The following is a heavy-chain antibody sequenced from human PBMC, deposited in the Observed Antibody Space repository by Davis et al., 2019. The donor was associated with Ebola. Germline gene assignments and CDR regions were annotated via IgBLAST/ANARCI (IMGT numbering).Heavy chain of an antibody. CDR1: GFTVSSNY. D-gene: IGHD6-6*01. Sequence: GESLKISCAASGFTVSSNYMSWVRQAPGKGLEWVSVIYSGGSTYYADSVKGRFTVSTANSENTIYLQVNSLTLEDTAVYYCTRDVLGSASSVVALDIWGQGTMVTVSS. J-gene: IGHJ3*02. CDR3: TRDVLGSASSVVALDI. CDR2: IYSGGST. V-gene: IGHV3-66*01.